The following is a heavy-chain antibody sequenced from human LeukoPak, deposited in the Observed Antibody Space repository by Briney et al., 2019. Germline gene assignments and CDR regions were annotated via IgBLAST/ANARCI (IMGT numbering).Heavy chain of an antibody. CDR2: ISSSSSYI. D-gene: IGHD2-15*01. CDR3: ARGGRYCSGGSCREAFDY. V-gene: IGHV3-21*01. Sequence: GGSLRLSCAASGFTFSSYSMNWVRQAPGEGLEWVSSISSSSSYIYYADSVKGRFTISRDNAKNSLYLQMNSLRAEDTAVYYCARGGRYCSGGSCREAFDYWGQGTLVTVSS. CDR1: GFTFSSYS. J-gene: IGHJ4*02.